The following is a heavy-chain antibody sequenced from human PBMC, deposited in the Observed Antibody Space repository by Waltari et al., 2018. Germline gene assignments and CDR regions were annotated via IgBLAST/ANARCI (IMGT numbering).Heavy chain of an antibody. Sequence: EVQLMESGGGLVKPGGSVRLSCPASGFTFSTYNMNWVRQAPGKGLEWVSSVSSNGAYIHYGDSVKGRFTISRDNAKTSLYLQMNGLRDEDTAVYYCARGGWGFYLDLWGQGALVTVSS. J-gene: IGHJ5*02. CDR3: ARGGWGFYLDL. V-gene: IGHV3-21*01. CDR1: GFTFSTYN. CDR2: VSSNGAYI. D-gene: IGHD7-27*01.